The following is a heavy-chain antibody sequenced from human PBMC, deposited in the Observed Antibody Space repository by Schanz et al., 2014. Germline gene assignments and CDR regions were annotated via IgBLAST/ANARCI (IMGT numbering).Heavy chain of an antibody. CDR2: ISHDGNNK. V-gene: IGHV3-30*03. J-gene: IGHJ6*03. D-gene: IGHD3-10*01. CDR1: GFTFSSYG. CDR3: VREENYPSFLGYYYYMDV. Sequence: QVQLVESGGGVVQPGRSRRLSCEASGFTFSSYGMHWVRQAPGKGLEWAALISHDGNNKHYVDSVEGRFTISRDNSKSMLFLEMSSLRVEDTAVYYCVREENYPSFLGYYYYMDVWGKGTSVTVSS.